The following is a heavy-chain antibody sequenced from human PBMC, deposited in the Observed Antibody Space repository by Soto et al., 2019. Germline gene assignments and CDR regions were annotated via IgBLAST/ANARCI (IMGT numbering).Heavy chain of an antibody. V-gene: IGHV1-3*01. D-gene: IGHD2-15*01. CDR1: GYTFTSYA. J-gene: IGHJ4*02. CDR3: ARPAVGYCSGGSCYSLDY. Sequence: QVQLVQSGAEVKKPGASVKVSCKASGYTFTSYAMHWVRQAPGQRLEWMGWINAGNGNTKYSQKFQGRVTITRDTSASTAYMDLSSLRSEDTAVYYCARPAVGYCSGGSCYSLDYWGQGTLVTVSS. CDR2: INAGNGNT.